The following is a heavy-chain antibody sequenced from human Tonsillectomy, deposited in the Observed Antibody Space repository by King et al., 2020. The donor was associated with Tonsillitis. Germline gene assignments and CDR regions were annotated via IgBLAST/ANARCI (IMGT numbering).Heavy chain of an antibody. D-gene: IGHD4-23*01. CDR3: AKEHHGGNFFAH. V-gene: IGHV3-30*18. J-gene: IGHJ4*02. Sequence: QLVQSGGGVVQPGRSLRLSCAGSGFTFSSYGMHWVRQAPGKGLEWVAVISYDGSSKYYADSVKGRFTISRDNSKNTLYLQMNSLRAEDTAVYYCAKEHHGGNFFAHGRQGPLVTVPS. CDR2: ISYDGSSK. CDR1: GFTFSSYG.